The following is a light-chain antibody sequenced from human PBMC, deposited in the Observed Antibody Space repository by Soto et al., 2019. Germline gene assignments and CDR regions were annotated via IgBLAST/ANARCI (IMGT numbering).Light chain of an antibody. CDR3: QQYGSSPYT. V-gene: IGKV3-20*01. J-gene: IGKJ2*01. CDR2: GAS. CDR1: QSVMSTH. Sequence: VLTQSPGTLSLSPGERATLSCRASQSVMSTHLTWYQQKPGQAPRLLIYGASNRATGIPDRFSGSGSGTDFTLTISRLEPEDFAVYYCQQYGSSPYTFGQGTKLEIK.